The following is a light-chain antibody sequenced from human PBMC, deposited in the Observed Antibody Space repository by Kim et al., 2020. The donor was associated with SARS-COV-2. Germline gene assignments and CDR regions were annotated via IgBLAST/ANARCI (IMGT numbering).Light chain of an antibody. CDR2: GAS. CDR3: QQYNNWPGT. Sequence: ERVMTQFPATLSVSPGERVTLSCRASQSVSSNLAWYQQKPGQAPRLLMYGASTRATGIPARFGGRGSGTEFTLTISSLQSEDFAVYFCQQYNNWPGTFGQGTKLEI. V-gene: IGKV3-15*01. CDR1: QSVSSN. J-gene: IGKJ2*02.